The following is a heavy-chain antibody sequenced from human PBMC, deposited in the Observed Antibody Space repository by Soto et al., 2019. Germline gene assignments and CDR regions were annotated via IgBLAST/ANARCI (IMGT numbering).Heavy chain of an antibody. D-gene: IGHD6-6*01. CDR2: IYDNRTF. V-gene: IGHV4-61*01. Sequence: SETLSLTCTVSGGSISSGSFYWSWIRQPPGKGLEWIGFIYDNRTFNYNPSLKSRVTISVDTSKHQFSLKLSSVTAADTAVYYCARVPIGYSSSHYFDFWGQGARVTVSS. CDR1: GGSISSGSFY. CDR3: ARVPIGYSSSHYFDF. J-gene: IGHJ4*02.